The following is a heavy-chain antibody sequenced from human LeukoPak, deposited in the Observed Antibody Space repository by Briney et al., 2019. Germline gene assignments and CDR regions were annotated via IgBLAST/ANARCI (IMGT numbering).Heavy chain of an antibody. J-gene: IGHJ4*02. Sequence: PGGSLRLLYAASGFTLSSNWMLCVPQAPGRGLEWVANINPDGSEKNYVDSVKSRFTISRDNAKNSLFLRMNSLRAEDTAVYYCATYRVPHMNSLDYWGRGTLVTVSS. CDR1: GFTLSSNW. CDR2: INPDGSEK. V-gene: IGHV3-7*01. D-gene: IGHD2-21*01. CDR3: ATYRVPHMNSLDY.